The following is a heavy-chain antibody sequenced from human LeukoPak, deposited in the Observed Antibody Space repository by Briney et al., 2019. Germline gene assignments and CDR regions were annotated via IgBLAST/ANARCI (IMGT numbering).Heavy chain of an antibody. CDR1: GGSISSYY. Sequence: SETLSLTCTVSGGSISSYYWSWIRQPPGKGLEWIGYIYYSGSTNYNPSLKSRVTISVDTSKNQFSLKLSSVTAADTAVYYCARGNSSGWYDWIPPRGAFDIWGQGTMVTVSS. V-gene: IGHV4-59*01. D-gene: IGHD6-19*01. J-gene: IGHJ3*02. CDR3: ARGNSSGWYDWIPPRGAFDI. CDR2: IYYSGST.